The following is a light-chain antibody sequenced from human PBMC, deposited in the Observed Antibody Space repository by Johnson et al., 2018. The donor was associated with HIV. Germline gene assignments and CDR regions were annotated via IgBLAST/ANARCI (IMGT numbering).Light chain of an antibody. V-gene: IGLV1-51*01. CDR2: DNN. Sequence: QSVLTQPPSVSAAPGQKVTISCSGSSSNIGNNYVSWYQQLPGTAPKLLIYDNNKRPSGIPDRFSGSKSVTSATLAITGLQTGDEADYYCGTWDSSLSTGGVFGTGTKVTFL. CDR3: GTWDSSLSTGGV. CDR1: SSNIGNNY. J-gene: IGLJ1*01.